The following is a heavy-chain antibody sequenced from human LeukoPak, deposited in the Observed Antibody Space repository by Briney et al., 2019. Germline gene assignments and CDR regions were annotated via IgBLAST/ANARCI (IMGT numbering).Heavy chain of an antibody. CDR3: ARDGGAGSSDY. CDR1: GFTVSSNY. J-gene: IGHJ4*02. Sequence: TGGSLRLSCAASGFTVSSNYMSWVRQAPGKGLEWVSVIYSGGSTYYADSVMGRFTISRDNSKNTLYLQMNSLRAEDTAVYYCARDGGAGSSDYWGQGTLVTVSS. V-gene: IGHV3-53*01. CDR2: IYSGGST. D-gene: IGHD6-19*01.